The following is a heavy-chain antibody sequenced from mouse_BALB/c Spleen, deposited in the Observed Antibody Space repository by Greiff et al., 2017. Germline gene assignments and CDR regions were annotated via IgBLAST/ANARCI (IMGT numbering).Heavy chain of an antibody. Sequence: EVQLVESGGGLVKPGGSLKLSCAASGFTFSSYAMSWVRQSPEKRLEWVAEISSGGSYTYYPDTVTGRFTISRDNAKNTLYLEMSSLRSEDTAMYYCARPYYGSSYWYFDVWGAGTTVTVSS. CDR2: ISSGGSYT. CDR1: GFTFSSYA. J-gene: IGHJ1*01. V-gene: IGHV5-9-4*01. D-gene: IGHD1-1*01. CDR3: ARPYYGSSYWYFDV.